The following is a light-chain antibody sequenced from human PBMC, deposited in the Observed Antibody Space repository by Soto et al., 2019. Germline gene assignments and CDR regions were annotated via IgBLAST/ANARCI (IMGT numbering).Light chain of an antibody. CDR3: ATWDASLNAYV. J-gene: IGLJ1*01. V-gene: IGLV1-44*01. CDR1: SFNIGRNT. CDR2: SNN. Sequence: QSVLTQPLSASGTPGQRVTISCSGSSFNIGRNTVNWYQQLPGTAPKLLIYSNNQRPSGVPDRFSGSRSGTSASLAITGLQSEDEADYFCATWDASLNAYVFGTGTQLTVL.